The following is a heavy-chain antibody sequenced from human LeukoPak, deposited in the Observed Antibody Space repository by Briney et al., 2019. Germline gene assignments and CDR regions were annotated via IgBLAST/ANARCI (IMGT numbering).Heavy chain of an antibody. D-gene: IGHD1-26*01. V-gene: IGHV1-2*02. J-gene: IGHJ4*02. Sequence: GASVKVSCKASGYTFTCYYMHWVRQAPGQGLEWMGWINPNSGGTNYAQKFQGRVTMTRDTAISTAYMELSRLRSDDTAVYYCARGQLPPPPQDFDYWGQGTLVTVSS. CDR1: GYTFTCYY. CDR3: ARGQLPPPPQDFDY. CDR2: INPNSGGT.